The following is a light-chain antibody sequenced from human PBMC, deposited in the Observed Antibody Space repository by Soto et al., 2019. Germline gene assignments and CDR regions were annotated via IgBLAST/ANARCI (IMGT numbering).Light chain of an antibody. CDR1: QSVRSN. J-gene: IGKJ1*01. V-gene: IGKV3-20*01. CDR3: QQYGSSPPTWT. CDR2: GAS. Sequence: EIVLTQSPATLSVSPGERATLSCRASQSVRSNLAWYQQEPGQAPRLLIFGASSRATGIPDRFSGSGSGTDFTLTISRLEPEDFAVYYCQQYGSSPPTWTLGQGTKVDIK.